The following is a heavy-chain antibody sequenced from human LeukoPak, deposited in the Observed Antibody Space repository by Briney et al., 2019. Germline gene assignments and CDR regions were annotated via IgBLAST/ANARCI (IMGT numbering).Heavy chain of an antibody. CDR1: GFTFSSYA. CDR2: ISGSGGST. V-gene: IGHV3-23*01. CDR3: AKDAEYYDFWSGSQPYYFDY. J-gene: IGHJ4*02. Sequence: GGSLRLSCAASGFTFSSYAMSWVRQAPGKGLEWVSAISGSGGSTYYADSVKGRFTISRDNSKNTLYLQMNSLRAEDTAVYYCAKDAEYYDFWSGSQPYYFDYWGQGTLVTVSS. D-gene: IGHD3-3*01.